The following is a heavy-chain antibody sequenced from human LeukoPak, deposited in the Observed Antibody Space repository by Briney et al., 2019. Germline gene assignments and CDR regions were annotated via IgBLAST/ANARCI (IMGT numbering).Heavy chain of an antibody. J-gene: IGHJ4*02. CDR2: ISYDGSNK. V-gene: IGHV3-30*03. CDR1: GFTSSSYG. CDR3: ARDGAIQLWPNFDY. Sequence: GGSLRLSCAASGFTSSSYGMHWVRQAPGKGLEWEAVISYDGSNKYYADSVKGRFTISRDNSKNTLYLQMNSLRAEDTAVYYCARDGAIQLWPNFDYWGQGTLVTVSS. D-gene: IGHD5-18*01.